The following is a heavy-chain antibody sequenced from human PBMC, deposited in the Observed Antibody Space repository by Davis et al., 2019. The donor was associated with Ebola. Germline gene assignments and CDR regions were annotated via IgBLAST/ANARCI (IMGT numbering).Heavy chain of an antibody. V-gene: IGHV3-30*18. J-gene: IGHJ6*02. CDR1: GFTFSTYG. CDR2: ISYDGNKK. Sequence: GESLKISCVASGFTFSTYGIHWVRQAPGKGLEWVAVISYDGNKKYYADSVKGRFTISRDNSKRTLYLQMNSLKTEDTAVYYCAKDLAARSAMDVWGQGTTVTVSS. CDR3: AKDLAARSAMDV. D-gene: IGHD6-6*01.